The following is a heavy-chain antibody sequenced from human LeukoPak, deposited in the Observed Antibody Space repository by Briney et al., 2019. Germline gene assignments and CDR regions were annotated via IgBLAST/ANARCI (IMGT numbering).Heavy chain of an antibody. CDR3: ARGFGMTTVTTAGYYFDY. D-gene: IGHD4-17*01. CDR2: INHSGST. J-gene: IGHJ4*02. CDR1: GGSFSGYY. V-gene: IGHV4-34*01. Sequence: SETLSLTCAVYGGSFSGYYWSWIRQPPGKGLEWIGEINHSGSTNYNPSLKSRVTISVDTSKNQFSLKLSSVTGADTAVYYCARGFGMTTVTTAGYYFDYWGQGTLVTVSS.